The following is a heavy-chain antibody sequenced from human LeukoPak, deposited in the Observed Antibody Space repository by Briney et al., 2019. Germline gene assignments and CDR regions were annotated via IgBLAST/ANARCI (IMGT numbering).Heavy chain of an antibody. CDR2: IGASGGST. CDR3: AKAEGYDILTGLDY. J-gene: IGHJ4*02. Sequence: GGSLRLSYATSGFTFSSYAMSWVRQAPGKGLEWVSGIGASGGSTYYADSVKGRFTISRDNSKNTLYLQMNSLRTEDAAVYYCAKAEGYDILTGLDYWGQGTLVTVSS. CDR1: GFTFSSYA. V-gene: IGHV3-23*01. D-gene: IGHD3-9*01.